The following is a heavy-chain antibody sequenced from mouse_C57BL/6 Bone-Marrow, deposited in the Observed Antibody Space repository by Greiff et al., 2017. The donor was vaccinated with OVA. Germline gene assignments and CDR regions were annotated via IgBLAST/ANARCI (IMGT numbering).Heavy chain of an antibody. J-gene: IGHJ2*01. CDR2: IHPNSGST. CDR3: ARIITTVVAARYFDY. D-gene: IGHD1-1*01. Sequence: QVQLQQSGAELVKPGASVKLSCKASGYTFTSYWMHWVKQRPGQGLEWIGMIHPNSGSTNYNEKFKSKATLTVDKSSSTAYMQLSSLTSEDSAVYYGARIITTVVAARYFDYWGQGTTLTVSS. V-gene: IGHV1-64*01. CDR1: GYTFTSYW.